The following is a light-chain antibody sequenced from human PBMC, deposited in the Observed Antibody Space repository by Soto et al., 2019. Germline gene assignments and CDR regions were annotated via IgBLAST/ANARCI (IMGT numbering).Light chain of an antibody. CDR1: SSNIGGNT. V-gene: IGLV1-44*01. Sequence: QSVLTQPPSASGTPGQRVTISCSGISSNIGGNTVNWYQQLPGTAPKLLIYSNNQRPSGVPDRFSGSKSGTSASLAISGLQSEDEADYYCAAWDDSLNGVVFGGGTKLTVL. J-gene: IGLJ2*01. CDR3: AAWDDSLNGVV. CDR2: SNN.